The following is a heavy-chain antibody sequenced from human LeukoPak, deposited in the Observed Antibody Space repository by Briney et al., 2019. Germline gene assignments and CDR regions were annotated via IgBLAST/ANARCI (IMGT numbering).Heavy chain of an antibody. CDR1: GDSITSSY. Sequence: PSETLFLTCTVSGDSITSSYWSWIRQPPGKTLECLGYIYHTGDKMYNPSLRGRLTMSLDTSKNQVSLRLTSVTAADTAVYFCAKTARVPFHWGQGTLVTVSS. CDR3: AKTARVPFH. V-gene: IGHV4-59*08. CDR2: IYHTGDK. J-gene: IGHJ4*02. D-gene: IGHD6-6*01.